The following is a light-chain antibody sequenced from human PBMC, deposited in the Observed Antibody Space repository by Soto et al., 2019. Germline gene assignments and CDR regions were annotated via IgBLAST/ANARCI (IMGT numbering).Light chain of an antibody. CDR1: QTVSTNY. CDR2: GAS. J-gene: IGKJ1*01. V-gene: IGKV3-20*01. CDR3: QQYGSSPRT. Sequence: EIVLTQSPGPLSLSPGERSTLSCMASQTVSTNYLAWYQQKPGQAPRLLIYGASKRATGIPDRFSGSGSGTDFTLTISRLEPEDFAVYCCQQYGSSPRTFGQGTKVDIK.